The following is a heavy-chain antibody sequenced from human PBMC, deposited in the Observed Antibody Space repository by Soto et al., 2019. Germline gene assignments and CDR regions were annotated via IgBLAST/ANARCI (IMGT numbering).Heavy chain of an antibody. V-gene: IGHV3-30-3*01. CDR2: ISYDGSNK. CDR3: ASARHIGP. Sequence: GGSLRLSCAASGFTFSSYAMHWVRQAPGKGLEWVAVISYDGSNKYYADSVKGRFTISRDNSKNSLYLQLDSLRVEDTAVYYCASARHIGPWGQGTLVTVSS. D-gene: IGHD2-21*01. CDR1: GFTFSSYA. J-gene: IGHJ5*02.